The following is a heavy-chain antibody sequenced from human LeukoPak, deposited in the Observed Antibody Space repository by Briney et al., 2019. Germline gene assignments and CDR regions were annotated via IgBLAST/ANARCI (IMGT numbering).Heavy chain of an antibody. CDR1: GGSISSSSYY. CDR3: ARNYPHSSLPTDY. J-gene: IGHJ4*02. Sequence: SETLSLTCTVSGGSISSSSYYWGWIRQPPGKGLEWIGSTYYSGSTYYNPSLKSRVTISVDKSKNQFSLKLSSVTAADTAVYYCARNYPHSSLPTDYWGQGTLVTVSS. CDR2: TYYSGST. V-gene: IGHV4-39*07. D-gene: IGHD6-13*01.